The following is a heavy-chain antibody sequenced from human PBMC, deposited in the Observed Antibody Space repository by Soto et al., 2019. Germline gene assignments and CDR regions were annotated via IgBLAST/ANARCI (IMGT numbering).Heavy chain of an antibody. V-gene: IGHV4-30-4*08. J-gene: IGHJ4*02. CDR3: ARGSYYYDSSGYHHY. CDR2: IYYSGST. CDR1: DGSISGGGYY. Sequence: PSQMLCHTCTVSDGSISGGGYYCSWKSKQPGKGLERIAYIYYSGSTYYNPSLKSRVTISVDTSKNQFSLKLSSVTAADTAVYYCARGSYYYDSSGYHHYWAQGTLVTVSS. D-gene: IGHD3-22*01.